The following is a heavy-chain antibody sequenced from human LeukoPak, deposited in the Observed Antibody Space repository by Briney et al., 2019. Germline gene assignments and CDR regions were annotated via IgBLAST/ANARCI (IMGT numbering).Heavy chain of an antibody. V-gene: IGHV7-4-1*02. CDR3: ARPLAAGISWGMDV. J-gene: IGHJ6*04. CDR1: GYTFTSYA. D-gene: IGHD6-13*01. Sequence: ASVKVSCKASGYTFTSYAMNWVRQAPGQGLEWMGWINTNTGNPTYAQGFTGRFVFSLDTSVSTAYLQISSLKAEDTAVYYCARPLAAGISWGMDVWGKGTTVTVSS. CDR2: INTNTGNP.